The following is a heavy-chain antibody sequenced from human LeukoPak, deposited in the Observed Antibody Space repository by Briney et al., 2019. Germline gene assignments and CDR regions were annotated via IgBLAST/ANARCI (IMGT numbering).Heavy chain of an antibody. V-gene: IGHV3-30-3*01. CDR3: ARDRPHDFWSGYYGPI. CDR2: ISYDGSNK. Sequence: PGGSLRLSCAASGFTFSSYAMSWVRQAPGKGLEWVAVISYDGSNKYYADSVKGRFTISRDNSKNTLYLQMNSLRAEDTAVYYCARDRPHDFWSGYYGPIWGQGTLVTVSS. J-gene: IGHJ4*02. CDR1: GFTFSSYA. D-gene: IGHD3-3*01.